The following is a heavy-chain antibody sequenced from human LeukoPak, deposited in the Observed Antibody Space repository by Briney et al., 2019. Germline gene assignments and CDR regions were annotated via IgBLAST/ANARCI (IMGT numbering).Heavy chain of an antibody. V-gene: IGHV4-34*01. CDR2: INHSGST. D-gene: IGHD5-12*01. CDR1: GGSFSGYY. Sequence: SETLSLTCAVYGGSFSGYYWSWIRQPPGKGLEWIGEINHSGSTNYNPSLKSRVTISVDTSKNQFSLKLSSVTAADTAVYYCARGPRRGYSGYGWFDPWGQGTLVTVSS. CDR3: ARGPRRGYSGYGWFDP. J-gene: IGHJ5*02.